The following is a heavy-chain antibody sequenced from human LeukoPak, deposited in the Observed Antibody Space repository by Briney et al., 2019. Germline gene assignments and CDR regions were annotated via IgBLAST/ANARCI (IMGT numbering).Heavy chain of an antibody. Sequence: GGSLRLSCAASGFTFSSYGMHWVRQAPGKGLEWVAFIRYDGSNKYYADSVKGRFTISRDNSKNTLYLQMNSLRAEDTAVYYCARVSSRRVPPTYSYDRRNYFDYWGQGTLVTVSS. CDR3: ARVSSRRVPPTYSYDRRNYFDY. J-gene: IGHJ4*02. CDR2: IRYDGSNK. V-gene: IGHV3-30*02. D-gene: IGHD3-22*01. CDR1: GFTFSSYG.